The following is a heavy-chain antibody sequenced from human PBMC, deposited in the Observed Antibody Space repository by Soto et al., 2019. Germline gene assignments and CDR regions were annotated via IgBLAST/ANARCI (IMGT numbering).Heavy chain of an antibody. J-gene: IGHJ4*02. V-gene: IGHV1-3*01. CDR3: ALGSAAAGPYYFYY. CDR1: GYTFTTYA. Sequence: ASVKVSCKASGYTFTTYAMHLVRQAPGQRLEWMGWINAGNGATKYSQNFQDRLTITRDPSANTAFMELSSLRSEDTAVYYCALGSAAAGPYYFYYSAQRTLVTVSS. D-gene: IGHD6-13*01. CDR2: INAGNGAT.